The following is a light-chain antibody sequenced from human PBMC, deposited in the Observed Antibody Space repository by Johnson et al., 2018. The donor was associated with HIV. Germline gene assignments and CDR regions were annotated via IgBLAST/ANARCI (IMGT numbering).Light chain of an antibody. J-gene: IGLJ1*01. V-gene: IGLV1-51*01. CDR2: DNN. CDR1: SSNIGNNY. CDR3: GTWDSSLCAPGYV. Sequence: QSVLTQAPSVSAAPGQKVTISCSGSSSNIGNNYVSWYQQIPGTAPKLLIYDNNKRPSGIPDRFSGSKSGTSATLGITGLQTGDEADYYCGTWDSSLCAPGYVFGTGTKVTVL.